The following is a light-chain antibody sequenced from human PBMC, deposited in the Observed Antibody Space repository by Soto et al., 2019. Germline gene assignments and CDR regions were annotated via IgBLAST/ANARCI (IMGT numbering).Light chain of an antibody. CDR1: QTISTY. CDR2: GAS. CDR3: QQSFSTPRT. Sequence: DIQMTQSPSPLSASVGDIVTITFRASQTISTYLNWYQQKPGKAPKLLIYGASSLQSGVPSRFSGSGSGTDFTLTISSLQPEDFGTYYCQQSFSTPRTFGQGTKVDI. V-gene: IGKV1-39*01. J-gene: IGKJ1*01.